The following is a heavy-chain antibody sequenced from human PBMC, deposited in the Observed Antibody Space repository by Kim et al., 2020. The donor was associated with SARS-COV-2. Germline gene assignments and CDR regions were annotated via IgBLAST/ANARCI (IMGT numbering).Heavy chain of an antibody. CDR2: ISYDGSNK. CDR3: AKPTGYSHGYVPNDAFD. Sequence: GGSLRLSCAASGFTFSSYGMHWVRQAPGKGLEWVAVISYDGSNKYYADSVKGRFTISRDNSKNTLYLQMNSLRAEDTAVYYCAKPTGYSHGYVPNDAFD. CDR1: GFTFSSYG. D-gene: IGHD5-18*01. J-gene: IGHJ3*02. V-gene: IGHV3-30*18.